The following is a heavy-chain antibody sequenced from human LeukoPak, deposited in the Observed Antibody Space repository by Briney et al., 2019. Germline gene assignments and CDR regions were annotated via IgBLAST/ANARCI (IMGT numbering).Heavy chain of an antibody. CDR2: VNPNSGDT. D-gene: IGHD1-26*01. CDR1: GYTFTGYY. CDR3: ARASGSYWWFDS. V-gene: IGHV1-2*02. Sequence: ASVKVSCKASGYTFTGYYLHWVRQAPGQGLEWTGCVNPNSGDTNYAQKFQGSVTMTRDTSISTVYMELSRLRSDDTAVYYCARASGSYWWFDSWGQGTLVTVSS. J-gene: IGHJ5*01.